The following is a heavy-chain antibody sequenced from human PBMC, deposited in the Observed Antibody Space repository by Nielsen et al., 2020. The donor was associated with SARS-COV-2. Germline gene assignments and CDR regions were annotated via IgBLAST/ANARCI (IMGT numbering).Heavy chain of an antibody. D-gene: IGHD5-24*01. Sequence: GGSLRLSCAASGFTFSTYDMHWVRQAPGKGLEWVSVIGTTGDTYYSGFVKGRSTVSRENAKSSFYLQMNSLRAGDTAVYYCARDTINDGLDVWGQGTTVTVSS. J-gene: IGHJ6*02. CDR2: IGTTGDT. V-gene: IGHV3-13*01. CDR3: ARDTINDGLDV. CDR1: GFTFSTYD.